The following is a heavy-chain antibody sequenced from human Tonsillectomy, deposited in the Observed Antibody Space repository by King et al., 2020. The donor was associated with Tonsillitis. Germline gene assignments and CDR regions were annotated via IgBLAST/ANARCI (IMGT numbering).Heavy chain of an antibody. CDR1: GFSFRSYG. Sequence: VQLVESGGGVVQPGRSLRLSCAASGFSFRSYGMHWVRQAPGKGLEWVTVISFDGDRKNYADSVKGRFTTSRDKSNHTLYLHMNSLSAEDTAVYYCARERLYSSGSEIDYWGQGSLLTVSA. V-gene: IGHV3-30*19. CDR3: ARERLYSSGSEIDY. D-gene: IGHD6-19*01. J-gene: IGHJ4*02. CDR2: ISFDGDRK.